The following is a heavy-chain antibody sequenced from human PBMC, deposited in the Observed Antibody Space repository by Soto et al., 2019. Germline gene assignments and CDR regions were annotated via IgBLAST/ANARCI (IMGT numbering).Heavy chain of an antibody. CDR1: GFTFSTSA. D-gene: IGHD1-26*01. V-gene: IGHV1-58*01. Sequence: MQLVQSGPEVKKPGTSVKVSCKSSGFTFSTSAVQWVRQARGQRPEWMGWIVGGSGNTNYAQNSQERVIITRDMSTSTVYMELSSLRYDDTAVYFCAARRSGLYAMDVWGQGTTVTVSS. J-gene: IGHJ6*02. CDR3: AARRSGLYAMDV. CDR2: IVGGSGNT.